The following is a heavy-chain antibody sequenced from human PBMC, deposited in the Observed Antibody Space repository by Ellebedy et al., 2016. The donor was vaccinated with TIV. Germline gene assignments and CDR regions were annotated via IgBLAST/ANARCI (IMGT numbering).Heavy chain of an antibody. CDR3: ARRKVTIPRADAYFDY. Sequence: SETLSLXCTVSGGSISSSSYYWGWIRQPPGKGLEWIGSIYYSGNTYYNPSLKSRVTISIDTSKNQFSLRLSSVTAADTAIYRCARRKVTIPRADAYFDYWGQGIPVTVSS. J-gene: IGHJ4*02. V-gene: IGHV4-39*01. D-gene: IGHD3-3*01. CDR2: IYYSGNT. CDR1: GGSISSSSYY.